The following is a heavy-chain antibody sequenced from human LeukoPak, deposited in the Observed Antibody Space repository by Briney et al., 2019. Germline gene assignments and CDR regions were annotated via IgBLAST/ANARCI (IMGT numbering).Heavy chain of an antibody. CDR1: GGPISIGGYY. CDR3: ARAPSPGWFDP. Sequence: PSDTVSLTCTVSGGPISIGGYYWRWIPQHPAKGLEWIGYIYYSGSTYYNPSLKRRITISVATSKNQFSLKLSSVTAADTAVYYCARAPSPGWFDPWGQGTLVTVSS. V-gene: IGHV4-31*03. CDR2: IYYSGST. J-gene: IGHJ5*02.